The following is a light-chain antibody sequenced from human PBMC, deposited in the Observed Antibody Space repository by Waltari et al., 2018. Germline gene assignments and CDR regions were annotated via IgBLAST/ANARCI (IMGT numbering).Light chain of an antibody. J-gene: IGLJ3*02. CDR3: VMYLGGGIL. CDR2: STT. Sequence: QTVVTQEPSFSVSPGGTVTLTCGLTSGSVYSSYYPSWYQQTPGQAPRPLIYSTTTRSSGVPARFSGSILGNKAALTITGAQADDESDYFCVMYLGGGILFGGGTKLTVL. CDR1: SGSVYSSYY. V-gene: IGLV8-61*01.